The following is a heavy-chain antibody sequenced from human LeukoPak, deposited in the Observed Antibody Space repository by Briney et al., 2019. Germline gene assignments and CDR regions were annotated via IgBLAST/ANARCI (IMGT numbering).Heavy chain of an antibody. CDR3: ARDRRRYCSSTSCYTELDP. CDR1: GFTFSSYG. Sequence: GGSLRLSCAASGFTFSSYGMHWVRQAPGKGLEWVAVIWYDGSNKYYADSVKGRFTISRDNSKNTLYLQMNSLRAEDTAVYYCARDRRRYCSSTSCYTELDPWGQGTLVTVSS. J-gene: IGHJ5*02. V-gene: IGHV3-33*01. D-gene: IGHD2-2*02. CDR2: IWYDGSNK.